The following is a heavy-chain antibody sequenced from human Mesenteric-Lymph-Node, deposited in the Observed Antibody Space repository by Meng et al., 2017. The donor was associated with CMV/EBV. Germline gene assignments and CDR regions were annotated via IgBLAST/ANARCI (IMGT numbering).Heavy chain of an antibody. V-gene: IGHV1-2*02. CDR1: GYTFTYRY. J-gene: IGHJ3*02. Sequence: ASVKVSCKASGYTFTYRYLHWVRQAPGQGLEWMAWINPDSGDTNYAQNFQGRVAVTRDTYSNTAYMDLRSLRSDDTAVYYCATGPTFDIWGQGTMVTVSS. CDR2: INPDSGDT. D-gene: IGHD4-17*01. CDR3: ATGPTFDI.